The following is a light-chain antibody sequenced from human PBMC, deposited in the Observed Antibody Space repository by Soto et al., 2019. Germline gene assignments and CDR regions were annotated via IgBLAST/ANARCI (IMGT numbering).Light chain of an antibody. V-gene: IGKV1-5*01. J-gene: IGKJ1*01. Sequence: DIQMTQSPSALSASVGDRVTITCRASQSVSGWLAWYQQKPGKAPKLLIYDVSSLERGVPSMFSGSGSGTEFTLTISGLHPDDFATYYCQQYESYSGTFGPGTRVDLK. CDR3: QQYESYSGT. CDR2: DVS. CDR1: QSVSGW.